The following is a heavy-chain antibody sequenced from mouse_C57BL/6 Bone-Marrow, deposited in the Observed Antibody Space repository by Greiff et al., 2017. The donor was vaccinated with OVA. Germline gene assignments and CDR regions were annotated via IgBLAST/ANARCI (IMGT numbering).Heavy chain of an antibody. CDR1: GYTFTSYW. V-gene: IGHV1-52*01. J-gene: IGHJ1*03. D-gene: IGHD1-1*01. CDR2: IDPSDSET. Sequence: VQLVESGAELVRPGSSVKLSCKASGYTFTSYWMHWVKQRPIQGLEWIGNIDPSDSETHYNQKFKDKATLTVDKSSSTAYMQLSSLTSEDSAVYYCARPYYYGSSYWYFDVWGTGTTVTVSS. CDR3: ARPYYYGSSYWYFDV.